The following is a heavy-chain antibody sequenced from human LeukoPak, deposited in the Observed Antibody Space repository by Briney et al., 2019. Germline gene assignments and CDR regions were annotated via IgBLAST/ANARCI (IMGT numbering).Heavy chain of an antibody. V-gene: IGHV4-39*07. CDR2: IYYSGST. J-gene: IGHJ3*02. CDR1: GGSISSSSYY. Sequence: SETLSLTCTVSGGSISSSSYYWGWIRQPPGKGLEWIGSIYYSGSTYYNPSLKSRVTISSDTSKNQFSLKLSSVTAADTAVYYCARAPYYDFWSGTPSDAFDIWGQGTMVTVSS. CDR3: ARAPYYDFWSGTPSDAFDI. D-gene: IGHD3-3*01.